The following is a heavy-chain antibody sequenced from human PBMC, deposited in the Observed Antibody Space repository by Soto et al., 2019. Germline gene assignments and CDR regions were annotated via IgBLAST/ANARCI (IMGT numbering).Heavy chain of an antibody. CDR1: GFTFSSYG. D-gene: IGHD6-13*01. V-gene: IGHV3-30*18. CDR3: AKDSSRIAAAGTADY. J-gene: IGHJ4*02. Sequence: GGSLRLSCAASGFTFSSYGMHWVRQAPGKGLEWVAVISYDGSNKYYADSVKGRFTISRDNSKNTLYLQMNSLRAEDTAVYYCAKDSSRIAAAGTADYWGQGTLVTVSS. CDR2: ISYDGSNK.